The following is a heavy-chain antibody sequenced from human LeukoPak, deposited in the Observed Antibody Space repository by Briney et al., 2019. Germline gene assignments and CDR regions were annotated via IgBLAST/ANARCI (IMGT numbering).Heavy chain of an antibody. CDR3: ARQYCRGTNCYTGSSYYLDY. CDR2: IYPGDSAT. V-gene: IGHV5-51*01. CDR1: GYSFSNYW. Sequence: GESLKISCKGSGYSFSNYWIGWVRQMPGKGPEWMGIIYPGDSATRYISSFQGQVTISADKSISTAYLQWSSLKASDTAMYYCARQYCRGTNCYTGSSYYLDYWGQGTLVTVSS. J-gene: IGHJ4*02. D-gene: IGHD2-2*02.